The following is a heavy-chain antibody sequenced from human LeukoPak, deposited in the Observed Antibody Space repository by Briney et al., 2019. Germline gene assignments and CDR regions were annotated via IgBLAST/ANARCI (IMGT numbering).Heavy chain of an antibody. V-gene: IGHV4-59*08. CDR2: IYYSGST. CDR1: GGSISSYY. J-gene: IGHJ4*02. CDR3: ARHHGYDGSGYYYVPHYDY. D-gene: IGHD3-22*01. Sequence: SETLSLTCTVSGGSISSYYWSWIRQPPGKGLEWIGYIYYSGSTNYNPSLKSRVTISVDTSKNQFSLKLSSVTAADTAVYYCARHHGYDGSGYYYVPHYDYWGQGTLVTVSS.